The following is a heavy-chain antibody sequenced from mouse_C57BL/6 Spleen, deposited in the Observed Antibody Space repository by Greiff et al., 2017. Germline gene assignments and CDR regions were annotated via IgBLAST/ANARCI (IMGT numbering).Heavy chain of an antibody. CDR3: ARSTGIYLDY. J-gene: IGHJ2*01. D-gene: IGHD4-1*01. Sequence: QVQLQQPGAELVRPGSSVKLSCKASGYTFTSYWMHWVKQRPIQGLEWIGNIDPADSETHYNQKFKDKATLTVDKSSSTAYMQLSSLTAEASAVYYCARSTGIYLDYWGQGTTLTVSS. V-gene: IGHV1-52*01. CDR1: GYTFTSYW. CDR2: IDPADSET.